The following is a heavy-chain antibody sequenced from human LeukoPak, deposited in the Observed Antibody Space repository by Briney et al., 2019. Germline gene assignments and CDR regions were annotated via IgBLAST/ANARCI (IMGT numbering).Heavy chain of an antibody. J-gene: IGHJ4*02. Sequence: PSQTLSLTCTVSGGSISSGGYYWSWIRQHPGKGLEWIGYIYCSGSTYYNPSLKSRVTISVDTSKNQFSLKLSSVTAADTAVYYCARGYYDSSGYGLIVDYWGQGTLVTVSS. CDR1: GGSISSGGYY. CDR3: ARGYYDSSGYGLIVDY. D-gene: IGHD3-22*01. V-gene: IGHV4-31*03. CDR2: IYCSGST.